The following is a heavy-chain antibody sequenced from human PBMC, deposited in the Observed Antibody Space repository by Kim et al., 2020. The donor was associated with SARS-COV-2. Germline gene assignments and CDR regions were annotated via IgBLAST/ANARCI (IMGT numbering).Heavy chain of an antibody. Sequence: GGSLRLSCAAYGFTFSSYSMNWVRQAPGKGLEWVSSISSSSSYIYYADSVKGRFTISRDNAKNSLYLQMNSLRAEDTAVYYCARDSTVTTRWGFDAFDIWGQGTMVTVSS. V-gene: IGHV3-21*01. CDR1: GFTFSSYS. CDR3: ARDSTVTTRWGFDAFDI. D-gene: IGHD4-17*01. CDR2: ISSSSSYI. J-gene: IGHJ3*02.